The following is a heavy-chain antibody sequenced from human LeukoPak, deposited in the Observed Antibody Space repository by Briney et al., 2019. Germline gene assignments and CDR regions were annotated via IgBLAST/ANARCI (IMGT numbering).Heavy chain of an antibody. V-gene: IGHV3-13*04. CDR1: GFTFSSYD. CDR2: IGTAGDT. Sequence: GGSLRLSCAASGFTFSSYDMHWVRQATGKGLEWVSAIGTAGDTYYPGSVKGRFTTSRENAKNSLYLPMNSLRVGDTAVYYCARGRGWGTFDIWGQGTMVTVSS. D-gene: IGHD3-10*01. CDR3: ARGRGWGTFDI. J-gene: IGHJ3*02.